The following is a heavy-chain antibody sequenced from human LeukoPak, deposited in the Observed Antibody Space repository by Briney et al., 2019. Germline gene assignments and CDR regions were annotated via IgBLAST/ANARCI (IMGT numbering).Heavy chain of an antibody. V-gene: IGHV1-69*10. CDR3: ASGSYGPYGMDV. J-gene: IGHJ6*02. D-gene: IGHD1-26*01. Sequence: GASVKVSCKASGYTFTGYYMHWVRQAPGQGLEWMGWIIPILGIANYAQKFQGRVTITADKSTSTAYMELSSLRSEDTAVYYCASGSYGPYGMDVWGQGTTVTVSS. CDR1: GYTFTGYY. CDR2: IIPILGIA.